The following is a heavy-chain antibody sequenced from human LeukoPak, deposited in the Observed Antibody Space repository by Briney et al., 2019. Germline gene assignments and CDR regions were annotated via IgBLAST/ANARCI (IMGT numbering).Heavy chain of an antibody. V-gene: IGHV1-18*01. CDR3: ARENGDYGSLDV. Sequence: GASVKVSCKASGYTFTSHIINWVRQAPGQGLEWMGWINCYNGNTNYAQKLQGRVTMTTDTSTSTAYMELRSLRSDDTAVYYCARENGDYGSLDVWGKGTTVTVSS. J-gene: IGHJ6*04. D-gene: IGHD4-17*01. CDR2: INCYNGNT. CDR1: GYTFTSHI.